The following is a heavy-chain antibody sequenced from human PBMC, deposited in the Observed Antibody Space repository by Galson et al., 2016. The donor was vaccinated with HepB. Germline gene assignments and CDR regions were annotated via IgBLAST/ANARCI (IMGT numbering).Heavy chain of an antibody. J-gene: IGHJ3*02. D-gene: IGHD3-22*01. Sequence: SLRLSCAASGFTIDHYAMHWVRQAPGKGLEWVSGISWNSGRMGYADSVKGRLTTSRDNAKNSLYLQINSLRPEDTALYYCAKDSGSEYYQRSGFRRNASDMWGQGTMVTVSS. CDR3: AKDSGSEYYQRSGFRRNASDM. CDR2: ISWNSGRM. CDR1: GFTIDHYA. V-gene: IGHV3-9*01.